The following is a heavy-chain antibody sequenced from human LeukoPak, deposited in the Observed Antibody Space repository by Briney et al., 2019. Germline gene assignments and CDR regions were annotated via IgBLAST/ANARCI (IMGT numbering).Heavy chain of an antibody. CDR3: ARGGPLVTMVRGVTDYYYYYGMDV. D-gene: IGHD3-10*01. CDR1: GGSISSYY. Sequence: SETLSLTCTVSGGSISSYYWSWIRQPPGKGLEWIGYIYYSGSTNYNPSLKSRVTISVDTSKNQFSLKLSSVTAADTAVYYCARGGPLVTMVRGVTDYYYYYGMDVWGQGTTVTVSS. J-gene: IGHJ6*02. V-gene: IGHV4-59*12. CDR2: IYYSGST.